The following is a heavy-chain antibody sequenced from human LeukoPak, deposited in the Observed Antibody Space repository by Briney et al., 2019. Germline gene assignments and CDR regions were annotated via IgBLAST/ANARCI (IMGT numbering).Heavy chain of an antibody. V-gene: IGHV2-5*01. D-gene: IGHD2-15*01. CDR2: LYWNDDK. CDR1: GFSLGTLGGG. J-gene: IGHJ4*02. CDR3: AHRLGYCSGGSCRWAFDY. Sequence: SGPTLVKPQQTLTLIWTFPGFSLGTLGGGVCWIPQPPGIALEWLAPLYWNDDKHYSPSLKSRLTITKDTSKNQVVLTMTNMDPVDTASYYCAHRLGYCSGGSCRWAFDYWGQGTLVTVFS.